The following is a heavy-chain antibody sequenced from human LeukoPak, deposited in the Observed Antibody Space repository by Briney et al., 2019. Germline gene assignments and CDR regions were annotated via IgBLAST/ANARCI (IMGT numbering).Heavy chain of an antibody. Sequence: ASVKVSCKASGYTFTNYYIHWVRQAPGQGLEWMGIISPSGGSTTDAQKFQGRVTMTRDTSTSTVYMELSSPRSEDTAVYYCASRSTPGGDAFDIWGQGTMVTVSS. J-gene: IGHJ3*02. CDR1: GYTFTNYY. CDR3: ASRSTPGGDAFDI. V-gene: IGHV1-46*01. CDR2: ISPSGGST. D-gene: IGHD2-8*02.